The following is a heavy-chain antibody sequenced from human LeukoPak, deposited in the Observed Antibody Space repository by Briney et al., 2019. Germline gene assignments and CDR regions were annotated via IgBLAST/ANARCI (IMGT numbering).Heavy chain of an antibody. D-gene: IGHD4-17*01. J-gene: IGHJ4*02. CDR2: ISWNSGNI. V-gene: IGHV3-9*01. CDR1: GFTFDDYA. CDR3: ARDSTVTELDY. Sequence: GRSLRLSCAASGFTFDDYAMHWVRQAPGKGLEWVSGISWNSGNIGYADSVKGRFTISRDNSKNTLYLQMNSLRAEDTAVYYCARDSTVTELDYWGQGTLVTVSS.